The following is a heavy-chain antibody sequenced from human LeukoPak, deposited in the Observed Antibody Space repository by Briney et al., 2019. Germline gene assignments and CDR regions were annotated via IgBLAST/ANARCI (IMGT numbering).Heavy chain of an antibody. CDR2: INPNSGGT. V-gene: IGHV1-2*02. D-gene: IGHD3-9*01. Sequence: ASVKVSCKASGYTFTGYYMHWVRQAPGQGLEWMGWINPNSGGTNYAQKFQGRVTMTRDTSISTAYMELSRLRPDDTAVYYCARGGYYDILTGYSPVFYWGQGTLVTVSS. J-gene: IGHJ4*02. CDR1: GYTFTGYY. CDR3: ARGGYYDILTGYSPVFY.